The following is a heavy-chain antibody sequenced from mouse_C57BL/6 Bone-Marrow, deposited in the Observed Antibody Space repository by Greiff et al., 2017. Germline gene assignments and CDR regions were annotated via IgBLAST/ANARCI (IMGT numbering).Heavy chain of an antibody. Sequence: VPLPQSGPELVQPVSSFPLSCPASGSSFRSSWLNWVKQRPGKGLAWIGRIYPGDGDTNYNGKFTGKATLTADKSSSTAYMQLSSLTSEDSAVYFCARTSNYFDYWGQGTTLTVSS. CDR1: GSSFRSSW. CDR3: ARTSNYFDY. CDR2: IYPGDGDT. D-gene: IGHD5-1*01. V-gene: IGHV1-82*01. J-gene: IGHJ2*01.